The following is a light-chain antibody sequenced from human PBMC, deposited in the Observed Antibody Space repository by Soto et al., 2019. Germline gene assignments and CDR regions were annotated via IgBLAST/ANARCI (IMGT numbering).Light chain of an antibody. CDR2: GAS. CDR3: QQDYNLPWT. J-gene: IGKJ1*01. CDR1: QSVSSSY. V-gene: IGKV3D-7*01. Sequence: EIVMTQSPATLSLSPGERATLSCRASQSVSSSYLSWYQQKPGQAPGLLIYGASIRATGIPARFSGSGSGTAFTLTISGLQPEDFAVYYCQQDYNLPWTFGQGTKVEIK.